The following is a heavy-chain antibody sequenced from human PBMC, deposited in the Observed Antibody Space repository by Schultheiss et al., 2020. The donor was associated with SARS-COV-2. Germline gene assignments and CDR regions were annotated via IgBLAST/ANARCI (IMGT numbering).Heavy chain of an antibody. D-gene: IGHD2-15*01. V-gene: IGHV4-61*10. CDR1: GGSISSGSYY. CDR3: ARDCSGGSCYYFDY. J-gene: IGHJ4*02. CDR2: INHSGST. Sequence: SETLSLTCTVSGGSISSGSYYWSWIRQPAGKGLEWIGEINHSGSTNYNPSLKSRVTISVDKSKNQFSLKLSSVTAADTAVYYCARDCSGGSCYYFDYWGQGTLVTVSS.